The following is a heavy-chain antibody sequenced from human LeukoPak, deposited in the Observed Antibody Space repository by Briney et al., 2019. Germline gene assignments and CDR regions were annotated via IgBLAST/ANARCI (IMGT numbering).Heavy chain of an antibody. J-gene: IGHJ6*03. V-gene: IGHV4-39*01. CDR2: IYYSGNT. D-gene: IGHD3-10*01. CDR3: ARHRYYYRSGSYYGAPYYMDV. CDR1: GVSISSSNSY. Sequence: PSETLSLTCTVSGVSISSSNSYWGWIRQPPGKGLEWIGSIYYSGNTYYNASRKSQISISIDMSKNGFALNLTSVTAADTAVYYCARHRYYYRSGSYYGAPYYMDVWGKGTTVTISS.